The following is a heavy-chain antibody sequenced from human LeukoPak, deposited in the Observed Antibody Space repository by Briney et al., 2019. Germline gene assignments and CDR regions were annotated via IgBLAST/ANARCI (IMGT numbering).Heavy chain of an antibody. J-gene: IGHJ4*02. V-gene: IGHV3-23*01. CDR2: ISGFNT. D-gene: IGHD2-8*01. Sequence: PGGSLRLSCTTSGFAFSNYDMNWVRQAPGKGPEWVSGISGFNTYYADSVKGRFTIFRGNSKNVLYLQMDRLRAEDTAVYSCTKDVCTSPRCLLYFDSWGQGTLVTVSS. CDR1: GFAFSNYD. CDR3: TKDVCTSPRCLLYFDS.